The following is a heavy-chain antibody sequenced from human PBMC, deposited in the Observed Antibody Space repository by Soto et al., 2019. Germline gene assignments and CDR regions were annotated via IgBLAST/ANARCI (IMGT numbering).Heavy chain of an antibody. Sequence: GESLKISCKGSGYSFTSYWISWVRQMPGNGLEWMGSIFPGDSDTRYSPSFQGQVIISADRSISTAYLQWRSLKASDTAIYYCARQRPPYSRCGYYYGMDGWSQGSTAAFSS. V-gene: IGHV5-51*01. CDR2: IFPGDSDT. J-gene: IGHJ6*02. CDR3: ARQRPPYSRCGYYYGMDG. D-gene: IGHD6-6*01. CDR1: GYSFTSYW.